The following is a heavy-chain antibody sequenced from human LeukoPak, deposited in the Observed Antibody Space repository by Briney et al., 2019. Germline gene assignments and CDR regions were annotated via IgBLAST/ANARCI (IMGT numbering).Heavy chain of an antibody. CDR3: AAMIGYFDY. J-gene: IGHJ4*02. V-gene: IGHV4-4*07. Sequence: PSETLSLTCTVSGGSISSYYWSWIRQPAGKALEFIGRMYTSGYTDYNPSLKSRVTISRDTSKNHFSLKLNSVTAADTAVYYCAAMIGYFDYWGQGILVTVSS. CDR1: GGSISSYY. D-gene: IGHD3-22*01. CDR2: MYTSGYT.